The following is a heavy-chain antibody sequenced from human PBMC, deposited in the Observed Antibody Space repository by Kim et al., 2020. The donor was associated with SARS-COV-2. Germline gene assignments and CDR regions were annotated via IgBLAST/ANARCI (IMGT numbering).Heavy chain of an antibody. CDR3: ARDRGGGYYSPNYYYYGMDV. V-gene: IGHV3-66*01. Sequence: GGSLRLSCAASGFTVSSNYMSWVRQAPGKGLEWVSVIYSGGSTYYADSVKGRFTISRDNSKNTLYLQMNSLRAEDTAVYYCARDRGGGYYSPNYYYYGMDVWGQGTTVTVSS. J-gene: IGHJ6*02. CDR1: GFTVSSNY. CDR2: IYSGGST. D-gene: IGHD3-3*01.